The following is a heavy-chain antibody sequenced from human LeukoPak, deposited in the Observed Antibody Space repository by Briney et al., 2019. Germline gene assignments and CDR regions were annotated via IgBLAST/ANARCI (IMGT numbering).Heavy chain of an antibody. J-gene: IGHJ5*02. V-gene: IGHV1-2*02. D-gene: IGHD3-3*01. CDR3: ARDLYYDFWSGYYSPQGNWFDP. Sequence: ASVKVSCKASGYTFTGYYMHWVRQAPGQGLEWMGWITPNSGGTNYAQKFQGRVTMTRDTSISTAYMELSRLRSDDTAVYYCARDLYYDFWSGYYSPQGNWFDPWGKGTLVTVSS. CDR2: ITPNSGGT. CDR1: GYTFTGYY.